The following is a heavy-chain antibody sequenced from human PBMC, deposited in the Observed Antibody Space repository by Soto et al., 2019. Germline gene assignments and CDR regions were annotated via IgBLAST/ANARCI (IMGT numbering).Heavy chain of an antibody. V-gene: IGHV3-33*01. CDR1: GFTFSSYG. D-gene: IGHD6-6*01. J-gene: IGHJ4*02. Sequence: GGSLRLSCAASGFTFSSYGMHWVRQAPGKGLEWVAVIWYDGSNKYYADSVKGRFTISRDNSKNTLYLQMNSLRAEDTAVYYCARGGTRYNSSSPTTDEAYYFDYWGQGTLVTVSS. CDR2: IWYDGSNK. CDR3: ARGGTRYNSSSPTTDEAYYFDY.